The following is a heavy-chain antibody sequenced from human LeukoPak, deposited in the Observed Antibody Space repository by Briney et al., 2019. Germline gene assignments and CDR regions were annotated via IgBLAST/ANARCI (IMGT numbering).Heavy chain of an antibody. J-gene: IGHJ6*03. Sequence: PGGSLRLSCAASGFTFRRYGMHWVRQAPGQGLEWVALIRYDGSNKYYADSVKGRFTISRDTSKNTLYLQMGSVIADYMAAYYCARGGLGASTPYYIDVWGKGKTVTVSS. CDR1: GFTFRRYG. D-gene: IGHD1-26*01. V-gene: IGHV3-30*02. CDR2: IRYDGSNK. CDR3: ARGGLGASTPYYIDV.